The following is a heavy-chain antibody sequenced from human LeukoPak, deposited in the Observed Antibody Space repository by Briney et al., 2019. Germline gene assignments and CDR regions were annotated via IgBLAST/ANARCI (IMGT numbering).Heavy chain of an antibody. J-gene: IGHJ4*02. CDR1: GFTFSSYG. Sequence: GGSLRLSCAASGFTFSSYGMHWVRQAPGKGLEWVAVISYDGSNKYYADSVKGRFTISRDNSKNTLYLQMNSLRAEDTAVYYCAKDLSSVVAGPFDYWGQGTLVTVPS. CDR3: AKDLSSVVAGPFDY. CDR2: ISYDGSNK. V-gene: IGHV3-30*18. D-gene: IGHD6-19*01.